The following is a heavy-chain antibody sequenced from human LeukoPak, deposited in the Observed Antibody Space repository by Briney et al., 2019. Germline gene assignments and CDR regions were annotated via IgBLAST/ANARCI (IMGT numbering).Heavy chain of an antibody. CDR1: GGTFSSYA. V-gene: IGHV1-69*05. CDR2: IIPIFGTA. J-gene: IGHJ4*02. D-gene: IGHD3-22*01. Sequence: GASVKVSCKASGGTFSSYAISWVRQAPGQGLEWMGGIIPIFGTANYAQKFQGRVTITTDESTSTAYMELSSLRSEGTAVYYCARALMGSSGLDYWGQGTLVTVSS. CDR3: ARALMGSSGLDY.